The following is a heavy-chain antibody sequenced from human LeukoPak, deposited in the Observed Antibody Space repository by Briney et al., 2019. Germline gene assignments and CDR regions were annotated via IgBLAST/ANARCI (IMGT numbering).Heavy chain of an antibody. D-gene: IGHD6-13*01. Sequence: PGGSLRLSCAASGFTFSSYSMNWVRQAPGKGLEWVSSISSSSSYIYYADSVKGRFTISRDNAKNSLYLQMNSLRAEDTAVYYCARDKQQQLVIYYYYYMDVRGKGTTVTVSS. CDR1: GFTFSSYS. J-gene: IGHJ6*03. V-gene: IGHV3-21*01. CDR3: ARDKQQQLVIYYYYYMDV. CDR2: ISSSSSYI.